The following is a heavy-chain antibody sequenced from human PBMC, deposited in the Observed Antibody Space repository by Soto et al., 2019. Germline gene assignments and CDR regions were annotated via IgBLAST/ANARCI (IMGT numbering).Heavy chain of an antibody. Sequence: KPSETLSLTCTVSGVTVSSDAYYWSWIRQHPGKGLEWIGNIYHTGSTYYSPSLKSRVVISLDTSNNQFSLTLTSVTAADTAVYYCPRFRFTRYKWSNFDYWRRGTLVTVSS. CDR3: PRFRFTRYKWSNFDY. CDR2: IYHTGST. D-gene: IGHD2-8*01. V-gene: IGHV4-31*03. CDR1: GVTVSSDAYY. J-gene: IGHJ4*02.